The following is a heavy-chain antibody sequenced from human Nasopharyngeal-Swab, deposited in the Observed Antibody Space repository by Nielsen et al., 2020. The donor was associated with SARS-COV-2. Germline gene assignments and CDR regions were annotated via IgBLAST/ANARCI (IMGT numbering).Heavy chain of an antibody. D-gene: IGHD4-11*01. J-gene: IGHJ6*02. CDR3: ARDLTTTVTTTYYYGMDV. CDR2: SNPSGGST. V-gene: IGHV1-46*01. CDR1: GYTFTSYY. Sequence: GESLKISCKASGYTFTSYYMHWVRQAPGQGLEWMGISNPSGGSTSYAQKFQGRVTMTRDTSTSTVYMELSSLRSEDTAVYYCARDLTTTVTTTYYYGMDVWGQGTTVTVSS.